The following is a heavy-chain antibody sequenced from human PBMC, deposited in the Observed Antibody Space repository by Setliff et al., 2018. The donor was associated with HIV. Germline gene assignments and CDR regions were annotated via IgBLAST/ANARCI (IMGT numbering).Heavy chain of an antibody. CDR3: ARVGGTYSYDTDGFFSFYFEI. CDR2: ISANNGKT. V-gene: IGHV1-18*01. CDR1: GYTFTTYS. D-gene: IGHD3-22*01. J-gene: IGHJ4*02. Sequence: ASVKVSCKTSGYTFTTYSIHWVRQAPGQSLEWMGWISANNGKTKYAQKFQGRVTMTTDTSTFTAYMDLRSLRSDDTAVYYCARVGGTYSYDTDGFFSFYFEIWGRGTLVTVSS.